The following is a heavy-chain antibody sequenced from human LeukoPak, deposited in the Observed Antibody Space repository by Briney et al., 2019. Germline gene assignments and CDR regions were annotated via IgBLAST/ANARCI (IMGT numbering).Heavy chain of an antibody. CDR1: GGSFSGYY. Sequence: SETLSLTCAVYGGSFSGYYWSWIRQPPGKGLEWIGEINHSGSTNYNPSLKSRVTISVDTSKNQLSLKLSSVTAADTAVYYCARHILYYYGSGSYSKFDYWGQGTLVTVSS. CDR3: ARHILYYYGSGSYSKFDY. V-gene: IGHV4-34*01. CDR2: INHSGST. D-gene: IGHD3-10*01. J-gene: IGHJ4*02.